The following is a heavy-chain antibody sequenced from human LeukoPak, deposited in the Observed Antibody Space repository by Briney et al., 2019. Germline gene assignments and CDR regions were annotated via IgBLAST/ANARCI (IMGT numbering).Heavy chain of an antibody. J-gene: IGHJ3*02. Sequence: GESLNISCKGSGYSFTNYWIGWVREMPGKGIEWMGIIYPGDSDTRYSPSFQGQVTLSADKSISTAYLQWSSLKASDTAMYYCALGVVVTAIPNLDAFDIWGQGTMVTVSS. CDR3: ALGVVVTAIPNLDAFDI. CDR2: IYPGDSDT. CDR1: GYSFTNYW. V-gene: IGHV5-51*01. D-gene: IGHD2-21*02.